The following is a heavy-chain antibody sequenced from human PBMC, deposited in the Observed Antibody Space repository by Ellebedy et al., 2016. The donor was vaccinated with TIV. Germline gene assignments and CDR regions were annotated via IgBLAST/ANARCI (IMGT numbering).Heavy chain of an antibody. V-gene: IGHV3-74*01. D-gene: IGHD6-19*01. CDR1: GFTFSSYW. Sequence: GESLKTSCAASGFTFSSYWMHWVRQAPGKGLVWVSRINSDGSSTSYADSVKGRFTISRDNAKNTLYLQMNSLRAEDTAVYYCAREGGSGWTFDYWGQGTLVTVSS. J-gene: IGHJ4*02. CDR2: INSDGSST. CDR3: AREGGSGWTFDY.